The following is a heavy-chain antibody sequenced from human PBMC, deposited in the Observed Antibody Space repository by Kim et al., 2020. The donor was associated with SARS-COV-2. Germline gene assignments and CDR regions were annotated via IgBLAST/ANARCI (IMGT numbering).Heavy chain of an antibody. Sequence: SETLSLTCAVYGGSFSGYYWSWIRQPPGKGLEWIGEINHSGSTNYNPSLKSRVTISVDTSKNQFSLKLSSVTAADTAVYYCARASVAGVDYWGQGTLVTVSS. CDR3: ARASVAGVDY. V-gene: IGHV4-34*01. D-gene: IGHD6-19*01. J-gene: IGHJ4*02. CDR1: GGSFSGYY. CDR2: INHSGST.